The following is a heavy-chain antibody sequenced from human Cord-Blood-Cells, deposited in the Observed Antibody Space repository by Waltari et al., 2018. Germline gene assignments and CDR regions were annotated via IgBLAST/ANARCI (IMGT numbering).Heavy chain of an antibody. CDR3: ARVDPDYYYGSGSYFDY. CDR2: INHSGST. D-gene: IGHD3-10*01. V-gene: IGHV4-34*01. J-gene: IGHJ4*02. Sequence: QVQLQQWGAGLLKPSETLSLPCAVYGGSFSGYSWSWIRQPPGKGLEWIGEINHSGSTNYNPSLKSRVTISVDTSKNQFSLKLSSVTAADTAVYYCARVDPDYYYGSGSYFDYWGQGTLVTVSS. CDR1: GGSFSGYS.